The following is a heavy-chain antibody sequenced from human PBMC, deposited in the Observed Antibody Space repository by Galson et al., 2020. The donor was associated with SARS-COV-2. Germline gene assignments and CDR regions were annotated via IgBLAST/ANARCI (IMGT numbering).Heavy chain of an antibody. Sequence: ASVTVSCKASGYTFTSSYMHWVRQAPGQGLEWMGIITPSGGSTSYAQKFQGRVTMTRDTSTSTVYMELSSLRSEDTAVYYCARDYGAKAQWLVLGAAPYYYYGMDVWGQGTTVTVSS. CDR3: ARDYGAKAQWLVLGAAPYYYYGMDV. V-gene: IGHV1-46*01. CDR1: GYTFTSSY. D-gene: IGHD6-19*01. J-gene: IGHJ6*02. CDR2: ITPSGGST.